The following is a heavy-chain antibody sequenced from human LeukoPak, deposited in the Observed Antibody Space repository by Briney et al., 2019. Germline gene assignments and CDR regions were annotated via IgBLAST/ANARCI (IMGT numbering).Heavy chain of an antibody. J-gene: IGHJ5*02. CDR2: INHSGST. CDR1: GGSISSGDYY. Sequence: PSQTLSLTCTVSGGSISSGDYYWSWIRQPPGKGLEWIGEINHSGSTNYNPSLKSRVTISVDTSKNQFSLKLSSVTAADTAVYYCARRYYDFWSGYYSDWFDPWGQGTLVTVSS. D-gene: IGHD3-3*01. V-gene: IGHV4-30-4*01. CDR3: ARRYYDFWSGYYSDWFDP.